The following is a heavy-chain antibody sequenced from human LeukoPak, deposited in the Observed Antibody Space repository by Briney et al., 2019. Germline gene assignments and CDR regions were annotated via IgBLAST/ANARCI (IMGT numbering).Heavy chain of an antibody. CDR2: ISYDGSKK. V-gene: IGHV3-30*18. CDR1: GFTFSSSG. Sequence: GRSLRLSCAASGFTFSSSGVHWVRQAPGKGLEWVALISYDGSKKFYADSVKGRFTISRDNSKNTLYLQMNSLRADDTAVYYCAKDRSRSWAFDYWGQGTLVTVPS. J-gene: IGHJ4*02. D-gene: IGHD6-13*01. CDR3: AKDRSRSWAFDY.